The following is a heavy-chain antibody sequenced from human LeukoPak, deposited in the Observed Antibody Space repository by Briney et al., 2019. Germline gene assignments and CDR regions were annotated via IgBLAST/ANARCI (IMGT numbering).Heavy chain of an antibody. D-gene: IGHD3-10*01. CDR2: ISGYNGNT. V-gene: IGHV1-18*01. Sequence: ASVKVSCKASGYTFTSYAISWVRQAPGQGLEWMGWISGYNGNTKYAQKVQGRVTMTTDTSTSTAYMELRSLRSDDTAVYYCARDIGDYYGSGSYWLLWGQGTLVTVAS. CDR3: ARDIGDYYGSGSYWLL. J-gene: IGHJ4*02. CDR1: GYTFTSYA.